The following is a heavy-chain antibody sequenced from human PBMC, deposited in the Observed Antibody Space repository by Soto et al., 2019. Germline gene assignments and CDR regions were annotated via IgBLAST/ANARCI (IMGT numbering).Heavy chain of an antibody. Sequence: WASVKVSCKASGGTFSSYAISWVRQAPGQGLEWMGGIIPIFGTANYAQKFQGRVTITADESTSTAYMELSSLRSEDTAVYYCATSGSSDFDYWGQGTLVTVSS. D-gene: IGHD1-26*01. CDR3: ATSGSSDFDY. CDR1: GGTFSSYA. CDR2: IIPIFGTA. J-gene: IGHJ4*02. V-gene: IGHV1-69*13.